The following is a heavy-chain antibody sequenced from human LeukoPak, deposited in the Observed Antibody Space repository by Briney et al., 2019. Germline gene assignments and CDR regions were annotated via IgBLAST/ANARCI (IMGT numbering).Heavy chain of an antibody. CDR3: ASFGGYCSGGSCPDY. CDR2: IYYSGST. Sequence: SETLSLTCTVSGVSISSYYWSWIRQPPGKGLEWIGYIYYSGSTNYNPSLKSRVTISVDTSKNQFSLKLSSVTAADTAVYYCASFGGYCSGGSCPDYWGQGTLVTVSS. V-gene: IGHV4-59*01. J-gene: IGHJ4*02. D-gene: IGHD2-15*01. CDR1: GVSISSYY.